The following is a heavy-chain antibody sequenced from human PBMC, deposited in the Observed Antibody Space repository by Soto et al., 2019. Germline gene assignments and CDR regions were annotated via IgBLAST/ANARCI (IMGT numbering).Heavy chain of an antibody. CDR3: AGDAFDI. CDR1: GFTFSNYG. Sequence: GGSLRLSCAASGFTFSNYGIHWVRQAPGKGLEYVSAISSKGGSTYYAKSVKGSFTISRDNAKNTVFLQMGSLRAEDMGVYYCAGDAFDIWGQGTMVTVSS. V-gene: IGHV3-64*01. J-gene: IGHJ3*02. CDR2: ISSKGGST.